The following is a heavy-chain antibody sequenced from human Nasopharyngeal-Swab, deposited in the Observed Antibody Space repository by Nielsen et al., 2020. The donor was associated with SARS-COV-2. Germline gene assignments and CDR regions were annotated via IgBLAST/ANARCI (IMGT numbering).Heavy chain of an antibody. J-gene: IGHJ6*02. Sequence: ASVKVSCKASGYTFTSYAMHWVRQAPGQRLEWMGWINAGNGNTKYSQKLQGRVTMTTDTSTSTAYMELRSLRSDDTAVYYCARDEEYYGSGRRGMDVWGQGTTVTVSS. CDR1: GYTFTSYA. CDR3: ARDEEYYGSGRRGMDV. D-gene: IGHD3-10*01. V-gene: IGHV1-3*01. CDR2: INAGNGNT.